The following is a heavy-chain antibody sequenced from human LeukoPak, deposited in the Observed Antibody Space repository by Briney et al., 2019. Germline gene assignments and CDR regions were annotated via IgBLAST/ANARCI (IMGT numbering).Heavy chain of an antibody. D-gene: IGHD6-19*01. J-gene: IGHJ4*02. CDR3: ASQTPRRLPIAVADYFDY. V-gene: IGHV3-74*01. Sequence: GGSLRLSCAASGFTFSSYWMHWVRQGPGKGLVWVSRICTDGSRTTYADYVQGRFPISRDNAKNSLYLQMNSLRAEDTAVYYCASQTPRRLPIAVADYFDYWGQGTLVTVSS. CDR2: ICTDGSRT. CDR1: GFTFSSYW.